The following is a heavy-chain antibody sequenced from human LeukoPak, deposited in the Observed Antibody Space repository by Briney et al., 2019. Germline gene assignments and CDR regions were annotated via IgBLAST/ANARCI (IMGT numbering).Heavy chain of an antibody. D-gene: IGHD5-12*01. CDR1: GYTFTNYW. J-gene: IGHJ4*02. V-gene: IGHV5-51*01. Sequence: GESLKISCKGSGYTFTNYWNGWVRPMPGKGLEWMGIVYPGDDSDTRYSPSFQGQVTMSADKSISTAYLQWSSLKASDTAIYYCARERGGTGYDSGLDFDSWGQGTLVTVSS. CDR2: VYPGDDSDT. CDR3: ARERGGTGYDSGLDFDS.